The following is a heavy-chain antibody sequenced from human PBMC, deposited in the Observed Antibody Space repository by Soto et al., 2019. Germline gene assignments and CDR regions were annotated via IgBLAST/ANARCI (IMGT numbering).Heavy chain of an antibody. V-gene: IGHV1-69*06. CDR2: IIPIFGTI. CDR3: ARGGVVITGYGMDV. J-gene: IGHJ6*02. CDR1: GGTFSSYA. D-gene: IGHD3-22*01. Sequence: QVQLVQSGAEVRKPGSSVKVSCKASGGTFSSYAISWVRQAPGQGLEWMGGIIPIFGTINYAQEFRGRITITADKSTSTAYMELSSLRPEDTAVYYCARGGVVITGYGMDVWGQGTTVTVSS.